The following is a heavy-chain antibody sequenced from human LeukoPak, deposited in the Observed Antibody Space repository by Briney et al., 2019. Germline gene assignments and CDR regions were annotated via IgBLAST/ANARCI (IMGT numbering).Heavy chain of an antibody. Sequence: GGSLRLSCAASGFTFDDYAMHWVRQAPGKGLEWVSGISWNSGRIGYADSVRGRFTISRDNAKNSLYLQMNSLRGEDTAVYYCARGEVGVDYWGQGTLVTVSS. D-gene: IGHD3-10*01. J-gene: IGHJ4*02. CDR3: ARGEVGVDY. V-gene: IGHV3-9*01. CDR1: GFTFDDYA. CDR2: ISWNSGRI.